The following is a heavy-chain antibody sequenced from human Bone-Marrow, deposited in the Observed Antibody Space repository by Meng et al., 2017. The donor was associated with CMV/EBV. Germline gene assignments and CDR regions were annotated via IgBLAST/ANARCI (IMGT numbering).Heavy chain of an antibody. J-gene: IGHJ4*02. CDR2: YATDGRT. CDR1: GFTGTVKH. V-gene: IGHV3-66*01. CDR3: MNTPPGD. Sequence: EGQVEESGGGLLLPGESLIPSFAVSGFTGTVKHLNWVRQVPRKELEWVSMYATDGRTFYADSVKGRFTISRDNSKNSVYLQMSSLIVEDTAVYYCMNTPPGDWGQGTLVTVSS. D-gene: IGHD1/OR15-1a*01.